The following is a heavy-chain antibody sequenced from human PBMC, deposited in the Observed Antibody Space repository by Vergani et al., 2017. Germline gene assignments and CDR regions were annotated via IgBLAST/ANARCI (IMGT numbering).Heavy chain of an antibody. V-gene: IGHV2-5*01. Sequence: QITLKESGPTRVRPTETLTLTCSFSGFSLATSGVGVTWIRQSPGKALEWLALIYWNDDKRYSPSLKSRLTITKDTSKNQVVLTMTNMDPVDTATYYCAHSPSWDYYDSSGYANWYAFDIWGQGTMVTVSS. CDR2: IYWNDDK. D-gene: IGHD3-22*01. CDR1: GFSLATSGVG. J-gene: IGHJ3*02. CDR3: AHSPSWDYYDSSGYANWYAFDI.